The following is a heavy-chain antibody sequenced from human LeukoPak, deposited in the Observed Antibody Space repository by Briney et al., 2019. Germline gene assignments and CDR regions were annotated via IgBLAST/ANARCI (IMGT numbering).Heavy chain of an antibody. D-gene: IGHD4-23*01. Sequence: PSETLSLTCAVYGGSFSGYYWSWIRQPPGKGLEWIGEINHSGSTNYNPSLKSRVTISVDTSKNQFSLKLSSVTAADTAVYYCARSSGLRWYPGAGYYFDYWGQGTLVTVSS. CDR2: INHSGST. CDR1: GGSFSGYY. V-gene: IGHV4-34*01. CDR3: ARSSGLRWYPGAGYYFDY. J-gene: IGHJ4*02.